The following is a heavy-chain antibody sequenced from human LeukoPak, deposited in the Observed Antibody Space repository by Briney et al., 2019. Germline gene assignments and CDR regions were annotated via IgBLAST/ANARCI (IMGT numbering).Heavy chain of an antibody. CDR3: AKDIGLS. Sequence: PGRSPRLSCAASGFTFDDYAMHWVRQAPGKGLEWVSGISWDSGSIGYADSVKGRFTISRDNAKNSLYLQMNSLRAEDTALYYCAKDIGLSWGQGTLVTVSS. J-gene: IGHJ5*02. CDR1: GFTFDDYA. CDR2: ISWDSGSI. V-gene: IGHV3-9*01.